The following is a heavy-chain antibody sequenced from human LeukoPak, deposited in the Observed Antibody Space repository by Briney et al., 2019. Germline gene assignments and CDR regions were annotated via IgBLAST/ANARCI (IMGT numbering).Heavy chain of an antibody. CDR1: GFTFSSYG. V-gene: IGHV3-33*01. CDR3: ARDLRYYDSSGYSRVPLDY. J-gene: IGHJ4*02. Sequence: GGSLRPSCAASGFTFSSYGMHWVRQAPGKGLEWVAVIWYDGSNKYYADSVKGRFTISRDNSKNTLYLQMNSLRAEDTAVYYCARDLRYYDSSGYSRVPLDYWGQGTLVTVSS. CDR2: IWYDGSNK. D-gene: IGHD3-22*01.